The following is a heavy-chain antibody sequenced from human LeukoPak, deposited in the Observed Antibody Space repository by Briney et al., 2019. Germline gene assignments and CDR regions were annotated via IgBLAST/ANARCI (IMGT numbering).Heavy chain of an antibody. D-gene: IGHD2-15*01. Sequence: SVKVSCKASGGTFSSYAISWVRQAPGQGLEWMGRIIPILGIANYAQKFQGRVTITADKSTSTAYMELSSLRSEDTAVYYCASEECSGGSCDRGVDYWGQGTLVTVSS. J-gene: IGHJ4*02. CDR2: IIPILGIA. V-gene: IGHV1-69*04. CDR1: GGTFSSYA. CDR3: ASEECSGGSCDRGVDY.